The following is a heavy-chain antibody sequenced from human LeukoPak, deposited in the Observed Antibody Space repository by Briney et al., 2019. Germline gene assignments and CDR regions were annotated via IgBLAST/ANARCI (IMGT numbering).Heavy chain of an antibody. CDR3: ARDSRNYLYFDY. D-gene: IGHD1-7*01. CDR2: ISTSGSTI. Sequence: GGSLRLSCTASGFTFCNYELNWVRQAPGKGLEWVSYISTSGSTIDYADSVKGRFTISRDNAKNSLYVQMNSLRAEDTAVYYCARDSRNYLYFDYWGQGTLVTVSS. J-gene: IGHJ4*02. CDR1: GFTFCNYE. V-gene: IGHV3-48*03.